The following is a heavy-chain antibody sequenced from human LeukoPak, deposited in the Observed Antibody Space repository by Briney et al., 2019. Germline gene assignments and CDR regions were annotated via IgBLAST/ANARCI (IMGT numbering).Heavy chain of an antibody. J-gene: IGHJ3*02. Sequence: GGSLRLSCAASGFTFSSYGMHWVRQAPGKGLEWVAFIRYDGSNKYYADSVKGRFTISRDNAKNSLYLQMNSLRAEDTAVYYCARDGSMVQDAFDIWGQGTMVTVSS. D-gene: IGHD1-1*01. CDR2: IRYDGSNK. CDR3: ARDGSMVQDAFDI. CDR1: GFTFSSYG. V-gene: IGHV3-30*02.